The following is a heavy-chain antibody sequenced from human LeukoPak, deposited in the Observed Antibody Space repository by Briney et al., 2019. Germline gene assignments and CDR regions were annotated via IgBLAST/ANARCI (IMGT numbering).Heavy chain of an antibody. V-gene: IGHV3-53*01. D-gene: IGHD4-11*01. J-gene: IGHJ4*02. CDR2: IYSGGST. CDR3: ARNFDYKFDY. CDR1: GFTVSSNY. Sequence: GGSLRLSCAASGFTVSSNYMSWVRQAPGKGLEWVSFIYSGGSTYYADSVKGRFTISSDNSKNTMYLQMNSLRAEDKAVYYCARNFDYKFDYWGQGTLVTVSS.